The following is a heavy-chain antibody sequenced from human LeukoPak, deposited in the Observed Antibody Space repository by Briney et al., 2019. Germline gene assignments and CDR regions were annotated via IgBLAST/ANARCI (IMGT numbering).Heavy chain of an antibody. CDR1: GFTFSSYD. CDR2: ISSSGSTI. D-gene: IGHD3-10*01. J-gene: IGHJ4*02. CDR3: ARGPRWFGEFYFDY. V-gene: IGHV3-48*04. Sequence: PGGALRLSCAASGFTFSSYDMTWVRQAPGRGLEWVSYISSSGSTIYYADSVKGRFTISRDNAKNSLYLQMNSLRAEDTAVYYCARGPRWFGEFYFDYWGQGTLVTVSS.